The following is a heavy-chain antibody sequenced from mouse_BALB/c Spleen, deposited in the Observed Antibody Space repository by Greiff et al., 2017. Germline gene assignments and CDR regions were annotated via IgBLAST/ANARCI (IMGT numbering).Heavy chain of an antibody. J-gene: IGHJ2*01. V-gene: IGHV1-19*01. CDR1: GYTFTDYY. D-gene: IGHD1-1*01. CDR3: ARSKGTTVFDY. CDR2: VNPYNGGT. Sequence: EVKLMESGPELVKPGASVKMSCKASGYTFTDYYMDWVKQSHGESFEWIGRVNPYNGGTSYNQKFKGKATLTVDKSSSTAYMELNSLTSEDSAVYYCARSKGTTVFDYWGQGTTLTVSS.